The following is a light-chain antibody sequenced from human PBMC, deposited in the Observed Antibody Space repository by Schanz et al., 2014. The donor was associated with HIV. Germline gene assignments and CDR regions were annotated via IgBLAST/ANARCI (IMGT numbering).Light chain of an antibody. J-gene: IGLJ2*01. V-gene: IGLV2-23*02. CDR3: CSYAGSSTLV. Sequence: QSALTQPASVSGSPGQSITISCTGTSSDVGTYNLVSWYQQHPGKAPKLMIYDVSKRPSGVSNRFSGSKSGSTASLTISGLQAEDEADYYCCSYAGSSTLVFGGGTKLTVL. CDR2: DVS. CDR1: SSDVGTYNL.